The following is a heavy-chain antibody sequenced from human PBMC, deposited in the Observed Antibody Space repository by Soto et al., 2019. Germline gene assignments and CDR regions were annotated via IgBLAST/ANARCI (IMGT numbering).Heavy chain of an antibody. Sequence: GGSLRLSCAASGFTFSSYAMHWVRQAPGKGLEYVSAISSNGGSTYYANSVKGRFTISRDNSKNTLYLQMGSLRAEDMAVYYCARDGSLGYQLPYFDYWGQGTLVTVSS. CDR1: GFTFSSYA. CDR2: ISSNGGST. V-gene: IGHV3-64*01. D-gene: IGHD2-2*02. J-gene: IGHJ4*02. CDR3: ARDGSLGYQLPYFDY.